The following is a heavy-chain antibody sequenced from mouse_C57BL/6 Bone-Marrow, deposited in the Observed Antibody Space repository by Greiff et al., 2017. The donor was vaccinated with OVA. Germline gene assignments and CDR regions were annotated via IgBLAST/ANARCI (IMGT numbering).Heavy chain of an antibody. CDR1: GYTFTEYT. CDR3: ARHGIYYYGSSYRYFDV. Sequence: QVHVKQSGAELVKPGASVKLSCKASGYTFTEYTIHWVKQRSGQGLEWIGWFYPGSGSIKYNEKFKDKATLTADKSSSTVYMELSRLTSEDSAVYFCARHGIYYYGSSYRYFDVWGTGTTVTVSS. CDR2: FYPGSGSI. J-gene: IGHJ1*03. D-gene: IGHD1-1*01. V-gene: IGHV1-62-2*01.